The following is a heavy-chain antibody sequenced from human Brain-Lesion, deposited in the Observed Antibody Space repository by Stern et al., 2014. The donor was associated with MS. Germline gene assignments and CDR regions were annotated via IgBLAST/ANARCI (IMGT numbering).Heavy chain of an antibody. CDR1: GFLFLVSA. J-gene: IGHJ6*02. CDR2: IWQDGSNK. V-gene: IGHV3-33*08. Sequence: QDPLVQSGGDVVQPGRSLSLSCTASGFLFLVSALHLVLPAPGTGLALVALIWQDGSNKYYRDSGKGRFVISRDNSKDTLYLQMDNLTVEDTAVYFCARDPIVGTTADGMDVWGQGTTVAVSS. D-gene: IGHD1-26*01. CDR3: ARDPIVGTTADGMDV.